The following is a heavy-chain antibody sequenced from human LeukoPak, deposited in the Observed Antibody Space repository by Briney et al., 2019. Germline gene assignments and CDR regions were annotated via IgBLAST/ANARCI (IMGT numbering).Heavy chain of an antibody. Sequence: GGSLRLSCAASGFTFSSYAMSWVRQAPGKGLEWVSAISGSGGSTYYADSVKGRFTISRDNSKNTLYLQMNSLRAEDTAVYYCAKDRVVRGVISYYMDVWGKGTTVTVSS. CDR3: AKDRVVRGVISYYMDV. CDR2: ISGSGGST. V-gene: IGHV3-23*01. J-gene: IGHJ6*03. CDR1: GFTFSSYA. D-gene: IGHD3-10*01.